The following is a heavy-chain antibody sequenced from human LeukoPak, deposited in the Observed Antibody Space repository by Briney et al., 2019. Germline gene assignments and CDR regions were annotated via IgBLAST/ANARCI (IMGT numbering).Heavy chain of an antibody. D-gene: IGHD3-22*01. Sequence: GGSLRLSCAASGFIFSNYCMHWVRQAPGKGLEWVAFIRYDESNTFYADSVKGRFTISRDNSKNTLFLQINSLRAEDTAVYYCAKGDSRDWYYSYMDVWGKGTTVTVSS. CDR3: AKGDSRDWYYSYMDV. J-gene: IGHJ6*03. CDR1: GFIFSNYC. CDR2: IRYDESNT. V-gene: IGHV3-30*02.